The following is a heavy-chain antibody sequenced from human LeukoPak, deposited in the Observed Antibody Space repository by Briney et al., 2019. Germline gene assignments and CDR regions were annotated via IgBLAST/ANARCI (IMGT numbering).Heavy chain of an antibody. CDR3: ARGPITTRSHFDY. J-gene: IGHJ4*02. Sequence: SVKVSCKASGGTFSSYAISWVRQAPGQGLEWMGGIIPIFATANYAQKFQGRVTTTADESTSTAYMELSSLRSEDTAVYYCARGPITTRSHFDYWGQGTLVTVSS. CDR2: IIPIFATA. D-gene: IGHD3-22*01. CDR1: GGTFSSYA. V-gene: IGHV1-69*13.